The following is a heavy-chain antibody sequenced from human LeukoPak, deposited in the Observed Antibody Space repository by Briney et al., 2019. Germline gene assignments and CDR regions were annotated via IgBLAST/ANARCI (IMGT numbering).Heavy chain of an antibody. CDR1: GRSFSGYY. J-gene: IGHJ4*02. CDR3: ARGPPPSNCGGDCYPYYFDY. D-gene: IGHD2-21*02. V-gene: IGHV4-34*01. Sequence: SETLSLTCAVYGRSFSGYYWSWIRQPPGKGLGWIGEINHSGSTNYNPSLKSRVTISVDTSKNQFSLKLSSVTAADTAVYYCARGPPPSNCGGDCYPYYFDYWGQGTLVTVSS. CDR2: INHSGST.